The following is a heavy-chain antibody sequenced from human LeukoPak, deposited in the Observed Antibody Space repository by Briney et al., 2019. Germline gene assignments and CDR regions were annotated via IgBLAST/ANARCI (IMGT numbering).Heavy chain of an antibody. J-gene: IGHJ3*02. D-gene: IGHD5-24*01. Sequence: GGSLRLSCAASGFTFSSYSMNWVRQAPGKGLEWVSSISSSSSYIYYADSVKGRFTISRDNAKNSLYLQMNSLRAEDTAVYYCARGDRDGHNLWGAFDIWGQGTMVTVSS. CDR2: ISSSSSYI. CDR3: ARGDRDGHNLWGAFDI. CDR1: GFTFSSYS. V-gene: IGHV3-21*01.